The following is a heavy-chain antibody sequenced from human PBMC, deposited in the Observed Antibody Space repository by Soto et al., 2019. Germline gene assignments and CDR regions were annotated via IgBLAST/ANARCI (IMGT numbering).Heavy chain of an antibody. J-gene: IGHJ4*02. D-gene: IGHD2-2*02. CDR2: INAGNGNT. V-gene: IGHV1-3*01. Sequence: ASVKVSCKASGYTSTSYARHWVRQAPGQRLEWMGWINAGNGNTKYSQKFQGRVTITRDTSASTAYMELSSLRSEDTAVYYCAKSATVPAAIAYWGQGTLVTVSS. CDR3: AKSATVPAAIAY. CDR1: GYTSTSYA.